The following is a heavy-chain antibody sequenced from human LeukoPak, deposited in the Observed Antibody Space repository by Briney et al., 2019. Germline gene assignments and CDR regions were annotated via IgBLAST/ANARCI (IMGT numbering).Heavy chain of an antibody. CDR1: GGSISSGGYY. V-gene: IGHV4-61*02. D-gene: IGHD3-10*01. Sequence: SETLSLTCTVSGGSISSGGYYWSWIRQPAGKGLEWIGRIYTSGSTNYNPSLKSRVTMSVDTSKNQFSLQLSSVTAADTAVYYCRGVRFGELFDYWGQGTLVTVSS. J-gene: IGHJ4*02. CDR2: IYTSGST. CDR3: RGVRFGELFDY.